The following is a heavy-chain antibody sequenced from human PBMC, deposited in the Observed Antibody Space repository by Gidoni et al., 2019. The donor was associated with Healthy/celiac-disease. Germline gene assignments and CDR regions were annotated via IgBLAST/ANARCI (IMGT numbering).Heavy chain of an antibody. D-gene: IGHD4-17*01. V-gene: IGHV4-39*01. CDR3: ARFRDYGDCFDY. Sequence: QLQLQESGPGLVKPSETLSLTCTVSGGSISSSSYYWGWIRQPPGKGLEWIGSIYYSGSTYYNPSLKSRVTISVDTSKNQFSLKLSSVTAADTAVYYCARFRDYGDCFDYWGQGTLVTVSS. CDR1: GGSISSSSYY. J-gene: IGHJ4*02. CDR2: IYYSGST.